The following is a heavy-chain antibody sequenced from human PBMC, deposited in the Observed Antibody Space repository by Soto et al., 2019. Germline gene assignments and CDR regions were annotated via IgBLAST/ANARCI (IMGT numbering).Heavy chain of an antibody. CDR3: ARHHGSPGSYFGMDV. J-gene: IGHJ6*02. CDR2: IYPGDSDT. Sequence: GESLKISCKGSGYSFTNYWINWVRQMPGKGLEWMGIIYPGDSDTRYSPSFQGQVTISADESISTAYLQWRSLKASDTAIYYCARHHGSPGSYFGMDVWGQGTTVTVSS. D-gene: IGHD6-13*01. V-gene: IGHV5-51*01. CDR1: GYSFTNYW.